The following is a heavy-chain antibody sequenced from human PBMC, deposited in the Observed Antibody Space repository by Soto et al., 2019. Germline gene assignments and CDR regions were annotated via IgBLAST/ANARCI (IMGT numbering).Heavy chain of an antibody. D-gene: IGHD2-2*01. CDR3: ARLGGYCSTTSCYGYYGMDV. CDR1: GGSISSGGYS. CDR2: FYHSEST. J-gene: IGHJ6*02. V-gene: IGHV4-30-2*03. Sequence: SETLSLTCAVSGGSISSGGYSWGWIRQPPGKGLEWIGTFYHSESTHYNPPLESRVTISVDTSKNQFSLKVSSVTAADTAVYYCARLGGYCSTTSCYGYYGMDVWGQGTTVTVSS.